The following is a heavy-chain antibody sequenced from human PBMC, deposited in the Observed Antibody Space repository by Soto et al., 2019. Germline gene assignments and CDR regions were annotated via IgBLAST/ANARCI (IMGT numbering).Heavy chain of an antibody. Sequence: EVQLVESGGTLVQPGRSLRVSCAASGFSFNEYDMHWVRQAPGKGLEWVSFISWNSGSRGYADSVKGRFTISRDNGKNSGYLQMNSLRAEDTALYYCAKVGGYCSSPSCYYFDYWGQGTLVTVSS. CDR2: ISWNSGSR. V-gene: IGHV3-9*01. CDR3: AKVGGYCSSPSCYYFDY. J-gene: IGHJ4*02. D-gene: IGHD2-2*03. CDR1: GFSFNEYD.